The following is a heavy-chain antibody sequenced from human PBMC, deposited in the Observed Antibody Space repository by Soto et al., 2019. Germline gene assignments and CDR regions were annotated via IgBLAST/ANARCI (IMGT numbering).Heavy chain of an antibody. D-gene: IGHD2-8*02. V-gene: IGHV4-59*01. Sequence: QVQLQESGPGLVKPSETLSLNCTVSGGPISSYYWSWIRQSPGKGLEWIGYIYYSGSTNYNPTLQRRVTLTVDTSTSTDSLELSSVTAADTAVYYCASGTGGCPPRLDYWGQGTLVTVSS. CDR2: IYYSGST. CDR3: ASGTGGCPPRLDY. J-gene: IGHJ4*02. CDR1: GGPISSYY.